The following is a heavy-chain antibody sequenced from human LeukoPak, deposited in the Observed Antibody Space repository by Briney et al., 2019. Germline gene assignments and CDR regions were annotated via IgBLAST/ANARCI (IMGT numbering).Heavy chain of an antibody. CDR1: GGSISSGGYY. Sequence: SETLSLTCTVSGGSISSGGYYWSWIRQHPGKGLEWTGYIYFSGSTYYNPSLKSRVTISVGTSKNQFSLKLSSVTAADTAVYYCASSIVVVPAAMWDPALYYFDYWGQGTLVTVSS. CDR3: ASSIVVVPAAMWDPALYYFDY. CDR2: IYFSGST. J-gene: IGHJ4*02. D-gene: IGHD2-2*01. V-gene: IGHV4-31*03.